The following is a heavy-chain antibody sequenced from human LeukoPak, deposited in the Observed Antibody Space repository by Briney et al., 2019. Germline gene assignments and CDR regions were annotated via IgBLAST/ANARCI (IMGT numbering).Heavy chain of an antibody. CDR3: ARGRDHFDY. CDR2: ISPSGGIT. CDR1: GFTLSSHG. V-gene: IGHV3-23*01. Sequence: PGGSLRLSCAASGFTLSSHGMNWVRQAPGKGLEWVSGISPSGGITYYADSVKGRFTISRDTSKNTLYLQMNSLRAEDTAVYYCARGRDHFDYWGQGTLVTVS. J-gene: IGHJ4*02.